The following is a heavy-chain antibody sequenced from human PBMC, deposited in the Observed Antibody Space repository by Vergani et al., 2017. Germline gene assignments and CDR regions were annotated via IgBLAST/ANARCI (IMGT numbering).Heavy chain of an antibody. CDR1: GFTFSNYH. V-gene: IGHV3-30-3*01. D-gene: IGHD3-3*01. Sequence: QVQLVESGGGVVQPGRSLRLSCAVSGFTFSNYHLHWVRQAPGKGLEWLAVISHDGSHKYHADFVKGRFTISRDNSKDTLYLQMNSLRPGDTALYYCARDDDAWSNAAIDHWGQGTLVIVSS. CDR3: ARDDDAWSNAAIDH. CDR2: ISHDGSHK. J-gene: IGHJ4*02.